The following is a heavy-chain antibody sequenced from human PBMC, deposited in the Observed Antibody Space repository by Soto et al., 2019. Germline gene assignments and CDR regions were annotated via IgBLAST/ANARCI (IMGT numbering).Heavy chain of an antibody. V-gene: IGHV4-34*01. CDR2: INHSGST. D-gene: IGHD3-22*01. J-gene: IGHJ4*02. CDR1: GGSFSGYY. CDR3: ACKTYYYDSSGYYPFDY. Sequence: SETLSLTCAFYGGSFSGYYWSWIRQPPGKGLEWIGEINHSGSTNYNPSLKSRVTISVDTSKNQFSLKLSSVTAADTAVYYCACKTYYYDSSGYYPFDYWGQGTLVTVSS.